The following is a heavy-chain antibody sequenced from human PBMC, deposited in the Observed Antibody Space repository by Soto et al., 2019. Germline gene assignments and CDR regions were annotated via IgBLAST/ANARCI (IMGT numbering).Heavy chain of an antibody. CDR2: TYYRSKWYN. CDR3: ARVLLYCISTSCYSGTDV. Sequence: SQTLSLTCAISRDSVSSNSAAWNWIRQSQSRGLEWLGRTYYRSKWYNDYAVSVKSRITINPDTSKNQFSLQLNSVTPEDTAVYYCARVLLYCISTSCYSGTDVRCQATWRTV. J-gene: IGHJ6*02. V-gene: IGHV6-1*01. CDR1: RDSVSSNSAA. D-gene: IGHD2-2*02.